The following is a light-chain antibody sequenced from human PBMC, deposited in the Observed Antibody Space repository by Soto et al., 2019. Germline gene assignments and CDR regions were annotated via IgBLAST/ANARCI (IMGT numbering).Light chain of an antibody. CDR3: MQALQTPNT. CDR2: LGS. Sequence: IVMTQSPLSLPVTPGEPASISCRSSQSLLHSNGRNYLDWYLQKPGQSPHLLIYLGSEWASGVPDRFSGSGSGTYFTLQINRVEAADVGVYYCMQALQTPNTFGQGTKLEIK. V-gene: IGKV2-28*01. J-gene: IGKJ2*01. CDR1: QSLLHSNGRNY.